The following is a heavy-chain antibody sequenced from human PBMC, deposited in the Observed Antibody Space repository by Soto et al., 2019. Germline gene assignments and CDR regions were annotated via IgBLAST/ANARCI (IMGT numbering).Heavy chain of an antibody. CDR3: ARAALWDYIWEERYYYYMDV. Sequence: GESLKISCAASGFTFSSYSMNWVRQAPGKGLEWVSYISSSSSTIYYADSVKGRFTISRDNAKNSLYLQMNSLRAEDTAVYYCARAALWDYIWEERYYYYMDVWGKGTTVTVSS. CDR1: GFTFSSYS. D-gene: IGHD3-16*01. CDR2: ISSSSSTI. J-gene: IGHJ6*03. V-gene: IGHV3-48*01.